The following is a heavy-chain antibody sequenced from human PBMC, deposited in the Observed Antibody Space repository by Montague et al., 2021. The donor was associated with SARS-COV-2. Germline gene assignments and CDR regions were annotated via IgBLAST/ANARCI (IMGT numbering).Heavy chain of an antibody. V-gene: IGHV4-34*01. CDR1: GGSFSTYS. D-gene: IGHD2-2*02. CDR3: ARLGDGVVPSPILGVGPCYPSYYLDV. CDR2: IHHGGST. J-gene: IGHJ6*03. Sequence: SETLSLTCAVHGGSFSTYSWNWIRQPPGKGLEWIGEIHHGGSTNYNPSLKSRVAISADTSKNQFSLKLTSVAAADTAVYYCARLGDGVVPSPILGVGPCYPSYYLDVWGKGTTVTVSS.